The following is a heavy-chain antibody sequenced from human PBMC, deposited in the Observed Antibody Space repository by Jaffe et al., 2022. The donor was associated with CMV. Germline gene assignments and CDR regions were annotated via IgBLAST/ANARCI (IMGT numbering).Heavy chain of an antibody. CDR3: SGSTPIFWSGYHSTADYGMDV. V-gene: IGHV1-46*01. CDR1: GYTFTSYY. Sequence: QVQLVQSGAEVKKPGASVKVSCKASGYTFTSYYMHWVRQAPGQGLEWMGIINPSGGSTSYAQKFQGRVTMTRDTSTSTVYMELSSLRSEDTAVYYCSGSTPIFWSGYHSTADYGMDVWGQGTTVTVSS. D-gene: IGHD3-3*01. CDR2: INPSGGST. J-gene: IGHJ6*02.